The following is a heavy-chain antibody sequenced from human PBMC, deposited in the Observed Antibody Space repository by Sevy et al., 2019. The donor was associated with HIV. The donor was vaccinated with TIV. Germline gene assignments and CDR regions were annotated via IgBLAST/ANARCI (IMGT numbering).Heavy chain of an antibody. V-gene: IGHV3-53*01. CDR1: GFTVSSNY. Sequence: GGSLRLSCAASGFTVSSNYMSWVRQAPGKGLEWVSVIYSGGSTSYADSVKGRFTISGDNSKNTLYLQMNSLRAEDTAVYYCARSPVFLHYYDSSGYLDYWGQGTLVTVSS. CDR3: ARSPVFLHYYDSSGYLDY. CDR2: IYSGGST. D-gene: IGHD3-22*01. J-gene: IGHJ4*02.